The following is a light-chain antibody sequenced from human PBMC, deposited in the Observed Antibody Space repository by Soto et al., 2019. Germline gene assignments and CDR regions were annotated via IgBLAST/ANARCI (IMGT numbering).Light chain of an antibody. J-gene: IGLJ2*01. CDR2: GNS. V-gene: IGLV1-40*01. CDR3: QSYDSSLSGSRV. CDR1: SSNIGAGYD. Sequence: VLTQPPSVSGAPGQRVTISCTGSSSNIGAGYDVHWYQQLPGTAPKLLISGNSNRPSGVPDRFSGSKSGTSASLAITGLQAEDEADYYCQSYDSSLSGSRVFGGGTKLTVL.